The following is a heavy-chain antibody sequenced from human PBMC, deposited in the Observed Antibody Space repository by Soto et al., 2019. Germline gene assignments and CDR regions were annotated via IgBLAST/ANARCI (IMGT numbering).Heavy chain of an antibody. CDR3: ATEGGNYYDSSGYYPIDY. Sequence: PGGSLRLSCAASGFTFSSHGMHWVRQTPGKGLEWVAHIWYDGNNKYYGDTVKGRFTISRDNSKNKLYLQMNSLRAEDTAFYYCATEGGNYYDSSGYYPIDYWGQGMLVTVSS. D-gene: IGHD3-22*01. CDR2: IWYDGNNK. CDR1: GFTFSSHG. J-gene: IGHJ4*02. V-gene: IGHV3-33*01.